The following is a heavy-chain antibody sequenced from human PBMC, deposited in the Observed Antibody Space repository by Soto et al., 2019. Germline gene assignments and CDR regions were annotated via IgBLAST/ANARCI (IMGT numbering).Heavy chain of an antibody. D-gene: IGHD5-18*01. J-gene: IGHJ4*02. CDR1: GGTFSSYA. CDR3: ATLGGTALVKIDY. V-gene: IGHV1-69*06. Sequence: QVQLVQSGAEVKKHGSSVKVSCKASGGTFSSYAISWVRQAPGHGLEWMGGIIPICGTANYAQKFQGRVTITADKSTSTAYMELSSLISEDTAVYYCATLGGTALVKIDYWGQGTLVTVSS. CDR2: IIPICGTA.